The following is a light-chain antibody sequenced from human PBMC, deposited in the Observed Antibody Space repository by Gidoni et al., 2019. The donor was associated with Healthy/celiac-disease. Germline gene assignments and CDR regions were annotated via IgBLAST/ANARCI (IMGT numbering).Light chain of an antibody. CDR3: QQYNSWPPASA. Sequence: EIVMTQSPATLSVSPGERATLSCRASQSVNSNLAWYQQKPGQAPRLLIYGASTRATGIPARFSGSGSGTEFTLTISSLQSEDFAVYYCQQYNSWPPASAFGQGTKVEIK. J-gene: IGKJ1*01. V-gene: IGKV3-15*01. CDR1: QSVNSN. CDR2: GAS.